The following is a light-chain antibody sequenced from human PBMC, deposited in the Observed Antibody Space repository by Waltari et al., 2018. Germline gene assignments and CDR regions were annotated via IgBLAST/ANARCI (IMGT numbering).Light chain of an antibody. J-gene: IGLJ1*01. Sequence: QSALTQPASVSGTPGQSITISCSGTTSDVGSYDLFSWYQQHPGEAPKLLICEGFKRPPDTSSRFSGAKSGSTASLTISGLQPEDEADYYCCSYAGRGTYVFGSGTKVTVL. CDR2: EGF. CDR3: CSYAGRGTYV. CDR1: TSDVGSYDL. V-gene: IGLV2-23*01.